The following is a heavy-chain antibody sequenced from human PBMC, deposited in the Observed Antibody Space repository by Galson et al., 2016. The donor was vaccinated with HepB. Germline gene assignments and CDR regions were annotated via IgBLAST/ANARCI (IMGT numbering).Heavy chain of an antibody. J-gene: IGHJ6*02. CDR3: ARDLERAVVGHYYYYYGMDV. CDR1: GFTFSSYS. Sequence: SLRLSCAASGFTFSSYSMNWVRQAPGKGLEWVSSISSSSSYIYYADSVKGRFTISRDNAKNSLYLQMNSLRAEDTAVYYCARDLERAVVGHYYYYYGMDVWGQGTTVTVSS. V-gene: IGHV3-21*01. CDR2: ISSSSSYI. D-gene: IGHD6-19*01.